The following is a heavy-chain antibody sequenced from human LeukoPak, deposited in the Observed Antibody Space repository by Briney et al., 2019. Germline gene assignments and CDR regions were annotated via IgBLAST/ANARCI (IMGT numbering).Heavy chain of an antibody. CDR2: IYYSGST. CDR1: GGSISSYY. D-gene: IGHD6-19*01. Sequence: SETLSLTCTVSGGSISSYYWSWIRQPPGKGQEWIGYIYYSGSTNYNPSLKSRVTISVDTSKNQFSLKLSSVTAADTAVYYCARGRIAVAGMGYYYYYMDVWGKGTTVTISS. J-gene: IGHJ6*03. CDR3: ARGRIAVAGMGYYYYYMDV. V-gene: IGHV4-59*01.